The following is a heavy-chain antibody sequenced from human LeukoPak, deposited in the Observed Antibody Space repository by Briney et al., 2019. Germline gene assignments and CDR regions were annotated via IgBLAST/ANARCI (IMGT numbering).Heavy chain of an antibody. CDR2: IYSSGST. CDR1: GGSITSGSDY. D-gene: IGHD2-21*01. CDR3: ARSGGYCGSTTCHTTWFAP. V-gene: IGHV4-39*07. J-gene: IGHJ5*02. Sequence: MSSETLSFTCTVSGGSITSGSDYWGWIRQPPGRALEWIGSIYSSGSTYYNPSLQNRVTISLDTSKNQFSLNLNSVTAADTAVYYCARSGGYCGSTTCHTTWFAPWGQGTLVTVSS.